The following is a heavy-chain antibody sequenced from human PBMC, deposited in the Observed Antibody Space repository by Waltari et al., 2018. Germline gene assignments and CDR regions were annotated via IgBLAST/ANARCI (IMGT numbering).Heavy chain of an antibody. Sequence: VQLQQWGAGLLKPSETLSLPCAVYGWSFSGSYLSWIRQPPGKGLEWIGEIKHSGSTNYNPSLKSRVTISVDTSKNQFSLKLSSVTAADTAVDYCARGGSIAVAYYYYYMDVWGKGTTVTVSS. D-gene: IGHD6-19*01. CDR3: ARGGSIAVAYYYYYMDV. CDR2: IKHSGST. CDR1: GWSFSGSY. V-gene: IGHV4-34*01. J-gene: IGHJ6*03.